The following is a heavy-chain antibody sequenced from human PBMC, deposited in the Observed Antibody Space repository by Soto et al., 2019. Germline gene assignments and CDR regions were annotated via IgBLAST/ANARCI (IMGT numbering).Heavy chain of an antibody. D-gene: IGHD6-13*01. CDR1: GYTFTSYG. Sequence: ASVKVSCKASGYTFTSYGISWVRQAPGQGLEWMGWISAYNGNTNYAQKLQGRVTMTTDTSTSTAYKELRSLRSDDTAVYYCARDGGAAAGTFGYYYYYGMDVWGQGTTVTVS. CDR2: ISAYNGNT. CDR3: ARDGGAAAGTFGYYYYYGMDV. J-gene: IGHJ6*02. V-gene: IGHV1-18*01.